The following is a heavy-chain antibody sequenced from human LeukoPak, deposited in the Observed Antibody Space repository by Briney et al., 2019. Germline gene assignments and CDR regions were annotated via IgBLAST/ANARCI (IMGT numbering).Heavy chain of an antibody. Sequence: ASVKVSCKASGYTFTGYDMHWVRQAPGQGLEWMGRINPNSGGTNYAQKFQGRVTMTRDTSISTAYMELSRLRSDDTAVYYCARGITMIVVVDFDYWGQGTLVTVSS. CDR1: GYTFTGYD. CDR2: INPNSGGT. CDR3: ARGITMIVVVDFDY. D-gene: IGHD3-22*01. J-gene: IGHJ4*02. V-gene: IGHV1-2*06.